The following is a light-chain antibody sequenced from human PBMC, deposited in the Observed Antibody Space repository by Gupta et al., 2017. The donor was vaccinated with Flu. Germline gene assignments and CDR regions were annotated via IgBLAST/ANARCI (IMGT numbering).Light chain of an antibody. CDR1: NIGSKS. Sequence: SSVLTQPPSVSVAPGQTARITCGGNNIGSKSVHWYQQKPGQAPVLVVYDDSDRPSGTPERFSGSNSGNTATLTISRVEAGDEADYYCQVWDSSSDHYVVFGGGTKLTVL. CDR3: QVWDSSSDHYVV. J-gene: IGLJ2*01. V-gene: IGLV3-21*02. CDR2: DDS.